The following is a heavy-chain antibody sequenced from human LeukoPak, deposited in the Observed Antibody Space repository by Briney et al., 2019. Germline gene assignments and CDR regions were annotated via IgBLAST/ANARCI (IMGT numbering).Heavy chain of an antibody. Sequence: SETLSLTRAVYGGSFSGYYWSWIRQPPGKGLEWIGEINHSGSTNYNPSLKSRVTISVDTSKNQFSLKLSSVTAADTAVYYCARAYYDGSGYRYYYYMDVWGEGTTVTVSS. CDR2: INHSGST. CDR1: GGSFSGYY. D-gene: IGHD3-22*01. CDR3: ARAYYDGSGYRYYYYMDV. J-gene: IGHJ6*03. V-gene: IGHV4-34*01.